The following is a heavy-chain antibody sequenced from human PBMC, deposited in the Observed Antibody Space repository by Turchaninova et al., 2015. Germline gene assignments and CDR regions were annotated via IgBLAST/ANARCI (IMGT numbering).Heavy chain of an antibody. CDR3: ARGLDHAKTGF. J-gene: IGHJ4*02. V-gene: IGHV4-34*01. CDR2: IHPSGST. CDR1: GASFSDYY. D-gene: IGHD3-9*01. Sequence: QVQLQQWGAGLLKPSETLSLTCAVFGASFSDYYWSWIRQPPGKGLEWIGEIHPSGSTNYNPSLKRRVTISVDSSKNQFSPNLNSVTAADTAVYYCARGLDHAKTGFWGQGTLVTVSS.